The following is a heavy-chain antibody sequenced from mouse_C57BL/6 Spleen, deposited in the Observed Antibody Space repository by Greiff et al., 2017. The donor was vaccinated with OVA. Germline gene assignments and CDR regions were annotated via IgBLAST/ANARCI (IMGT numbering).Heavy chain of an antibody. CDR2: IHPSDSDT. Sequence: QVQLKQPGAELVKPGASVKVSCKASGYTFTSYWMHWVKQRPGQGLEWIGRIHPSDSDTNYNQKFKGKATLTVDKSSSTAYMQLSSLTSEDSAVYYCAMGPPPGGFAYWGQGTLVTVSA. D-gene: IGHD6-1*01. CDR3: AMGPPPGGFAY. V-gene: IGHV1-74*01. CDR1: GYTFTSYW. J-gene: IGHJ3*01.